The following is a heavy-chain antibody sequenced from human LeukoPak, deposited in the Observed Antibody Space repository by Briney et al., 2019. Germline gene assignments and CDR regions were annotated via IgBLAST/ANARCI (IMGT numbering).Heavy chain of an antibody. D-gene: IGHD1-14*01. CDR1: GFTFSSYE. V-gene: IGHV3-23*01. CDR2: ISNSDDST. Sequence: GSLRLSCAASGFTFSSYEMNWVRQAPGKGLEWVSTISNSDDSTYYADSVKGRFTISRDNSENTLFLRMNSLRAEDTAVYYCAKATGYLLWGQGTLVIVSS. J-gene: IGHJ4*02. CDR3: AKATGYLL.